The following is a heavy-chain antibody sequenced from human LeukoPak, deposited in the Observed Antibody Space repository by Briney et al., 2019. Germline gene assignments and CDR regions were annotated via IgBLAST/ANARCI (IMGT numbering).Heavy chain of an antibody. D-gene: IGHD4-17*01. CDR1: GGSISSSNL. CDR3: ASPVLGYGAQDSAFDI. Sequence: SETLSLTCAVSGGSISSSNLWSVGRHPPGKGLEWIGEIYHSGSTNYNPYLKSRVTISVDKSKNQFSLKLRSVTAADTDVYYCASPVLGYGAQDSAFDIWGQGTMVTVSS. CDR2: IYHSGST. J-gene: IGHJ3*02. V-gene: IGHV4-4*02.